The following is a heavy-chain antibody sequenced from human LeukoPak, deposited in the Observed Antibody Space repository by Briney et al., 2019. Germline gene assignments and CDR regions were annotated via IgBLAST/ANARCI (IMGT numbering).Heavy chain of an antibody. D-gene: IGHD3-10*01. V-gene: IGHV5-51*01. Sequence: GESLKISCKASGYRFTNFWIAWVRQMPGKGLEWMGIIYAGDSDTRYSPSLQGQVTMSVDKSSSTAYLQWTSLKASDTAMYYCARSGFARGMDVWGKGTTDTVAS. CDR3: ARSGFARGMDV. CDR1: GYRFTNFW. J-gene: IGHJ6*04. CDR2: IYAGDSDT.